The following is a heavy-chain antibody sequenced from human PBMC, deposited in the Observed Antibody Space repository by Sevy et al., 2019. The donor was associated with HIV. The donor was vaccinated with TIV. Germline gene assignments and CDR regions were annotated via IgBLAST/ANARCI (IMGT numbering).Heavy chain of an antibody. CDR2: ISSNGGST. CDR1: GFTFSSYA. V-gene: IGHV3-64*01. J-gene: IGHJ4*02. CDR3: ARERYYGDPYYFDY. Sequence: GGSLRLSCAASGFTFSSYAMHWVRQAPGKGLEYVSAISSNGGSTYYANSVKGRFTISRDNSKNTLYLQMGSLRAEDMAVYYCARERYYGDPYYFDYWGQGTLVTVPS. D-gene: IGHD4-17*01.